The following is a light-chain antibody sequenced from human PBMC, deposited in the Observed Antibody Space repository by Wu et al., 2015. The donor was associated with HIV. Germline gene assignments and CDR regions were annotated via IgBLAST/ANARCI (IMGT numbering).Light chain of an antibody. CDR3: QQYNSYLYN. Sequence: DIQMTQSPSTLSASVRDRVTITCRASQSISSWLAWYQQKPGKAPKLLIYKASTLESGVPSRFSGSGSGTEFTLTISSLQPDDFATYYCQQYNSYLYNFGQGTKLEIK. V-gene: IGKV1-5*03. J-gene: IGKJ2*01. CDR1: QSISSW. CDR2: KAS.